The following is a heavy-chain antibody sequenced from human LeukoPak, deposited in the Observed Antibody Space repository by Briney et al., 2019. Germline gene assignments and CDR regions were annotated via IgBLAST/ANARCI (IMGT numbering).Heavy chain of an antibody. D-gene: IGHD3-9*01. Sequence: PGGSLRLSCAASGFTFSSPWMSWVRQAPGKGLEWVGRIKSKTDGGTTDYAAPVKGRFTISRDDSKNTLYLQMNSLKTEDTAVYYCTTRLRYFRWSICVLVFGGQGTLVTVSS. CDR2: IKSKTDGGTT. J-gene: IGHJ4*02. CDR1: GFTFSSPW. CDR3: TTRLRYFRWSICVLVF. V-gene: IGHV3-15*01.